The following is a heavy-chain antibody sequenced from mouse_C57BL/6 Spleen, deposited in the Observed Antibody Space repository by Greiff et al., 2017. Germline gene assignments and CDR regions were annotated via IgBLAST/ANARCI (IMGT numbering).Heavy chain of an antibody. V-gene: IGHV1-82*01. CDR2: IYPGDGDT. CDR1: GYAFSSSW. Sequence: VQLQQSGPELVKPGASVKISCKASGYAFSSSWMNWVKQRPGKGLEWIGRIYPGDGDTNYNGKFKGKATLTADKSSSTAYMQLSSLTSEDSAVYFCARSGGLPSFAYGGQGTLVTVSA. D-gene: IGHD2-4*01. CDR3: ARSGGLPSFAY. J-gene: IGHJ3*01.